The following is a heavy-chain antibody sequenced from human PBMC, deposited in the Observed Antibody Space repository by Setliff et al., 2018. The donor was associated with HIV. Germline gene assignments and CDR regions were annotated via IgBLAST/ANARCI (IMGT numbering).Heavy chain of an antibody. V-gene: IGHV4-34*01. CDR1: GGSLSGYY. Sequence: PSETLSLTCAVYGGSLSGYYWSWIRQTPGKGLEWIGEINHRGSTNYNPTLKSRVTISLDTSKNQFSLKLSSVTAADTAVYYCAREDYYYYGMDVWGQGTTVTVSS. CDR3: AREDYYYYGMDV. CDR2: INHRGST. J-gene: IGHJ6*02.